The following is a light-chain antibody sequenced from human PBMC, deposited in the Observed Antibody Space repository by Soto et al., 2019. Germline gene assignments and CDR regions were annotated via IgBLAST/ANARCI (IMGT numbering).Light chain of an antibody. CDR2: DAS. CDR3: QQCYMGWT. J-gene: IGKJ1*01. CDR1: QTISSW. V-gene: IGKV1-5*01. Sequence: DIQMTQSPSTLSGSVGERVTITCRASQTISSWLAWYQHQPGKAPKLLIYDASTLESGVPSRFSGIGSGTEFTLSISSLQPEDFGTYYCQQCYMGWTFGQGTKVDI.